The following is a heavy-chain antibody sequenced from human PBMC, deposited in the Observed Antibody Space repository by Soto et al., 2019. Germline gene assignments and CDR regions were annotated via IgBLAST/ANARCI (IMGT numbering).Heavy chain of an antibody. D-gene: IGHD3-10*01. CDR3: ARDKLERFRGAWVGGNSPTRIDY. V-gene: IGHV1-18*01. Sequence: ASVKVSCKASGYTFTSYGISWVRQAPGQGLEWMGWISAYNGNTNYAQKLQGRVTMTTDTSTSTAYMELRSLRSDDTAVYYCARDKLERFRGAWVGGNSPTRIDYWGQGTLVTVSS. CDR2: ISAYNGNT. J-gene: IGHJ4*02. CDR1: GYTFTSYG.